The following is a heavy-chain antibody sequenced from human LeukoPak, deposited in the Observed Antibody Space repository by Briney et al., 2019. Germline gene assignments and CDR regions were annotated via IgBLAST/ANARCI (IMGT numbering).Heavy chain of an antibody. Sequence: GGSLRLSCAASGFTFSNSWMHWVRQAPGKRLVWVSRINTDGSVTTYADSVRGRFTISRDNAKNTLCLQMNSLRAEDSALYYCANSYSPPHYWGQGTLVTVSS. CDR2: INTDGSVT. CDR3: ANSYSPPHY. J-gene: IGHJ4*02. CDR1: GFTFSNSW. V-gene: IGHV3-74*01. D-gene: IGHD3-10*01.